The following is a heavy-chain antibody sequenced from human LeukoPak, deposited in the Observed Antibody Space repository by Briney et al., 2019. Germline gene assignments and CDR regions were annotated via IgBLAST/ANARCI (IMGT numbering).Heavy chain of an antibody. D-gene: IGHD1-1*01. CDR3: ARPRRAERDEDF. V-gene: IGHV5-51*01. CDR1: GSSFTNYW. Sequence: GESLKISCKASGSSFTNYWIGWVRQMPGKGLEWVAMINPGDTNIAYSPSFQGQVTISADRSITTAYLQWSSLKASDTAMYYCARPRRAERDEDFWGQGTLVTVSS. J-gene: IGHJ4*02. CDR2: INPGDTNI.